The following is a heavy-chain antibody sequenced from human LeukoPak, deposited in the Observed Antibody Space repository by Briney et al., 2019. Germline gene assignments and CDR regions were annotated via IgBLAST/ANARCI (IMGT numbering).Heavy chain of an antibody. D-gene: IGHD3-22*01. J-gene: IGHJ3*02. Sequence: APVKVCCKASGYTFTSYYMPWVRPAPGHGLGWMGVINPSGGSTSYAQKFQGRVTMTSDSSTSTVYMELSSLRSEDTAVHYCARCYRKSYYYDSSGDDAFDIWGQGTMVTVSS. V-gene: IGHV1-46*01. CDR1: GYTFTSYY. CDR2: INPSGGST. CDR3: ARCYRKSYYYDSSGDDAFDI.